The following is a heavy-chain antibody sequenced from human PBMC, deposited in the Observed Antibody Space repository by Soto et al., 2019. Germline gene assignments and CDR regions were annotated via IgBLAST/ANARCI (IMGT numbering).Heavy chain of an antibody. CDR3: ARDGWAVAGHYYYGMDV. CDR1: GGSISSGDYY. Sequence: SETLSLTCTVSGGSISSGDYYWSWIRQPPGKGLEWIGYIYYSGSTNYNPSLKSRVTISVDTSKNQFSLKLSSVTAADTAVYYCARDGWAVAGHYYYGMDVWGQGTTVTVSS. D-gene: IGHD6-19*01. V-gene: IGHV4-61*08. J-gene: IGHJ6*02. CDR2: IYYSGST.